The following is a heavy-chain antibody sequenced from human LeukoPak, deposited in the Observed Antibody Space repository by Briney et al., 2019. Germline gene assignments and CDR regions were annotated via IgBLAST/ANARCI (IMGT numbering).Heavy chain of an antibody. Sequence: GESLKISCKGSGYSFTSYWIGWVRQMPGKGLEWMGIIYPADSDTKYSPSFQGQVTISADNSISTAYLQWSSLKASDTAMYYCARTLDKGGYSSSDYWGQGTLVTVSS. D-gene: IGHD6-13*01. V-gene: IGHV5-51*01. CDR2: IYPADSDT. J-gene: IGHJ4*02. CDR3: ARTLDKGGYSSSDY. CDR1: GYSFTSYW.